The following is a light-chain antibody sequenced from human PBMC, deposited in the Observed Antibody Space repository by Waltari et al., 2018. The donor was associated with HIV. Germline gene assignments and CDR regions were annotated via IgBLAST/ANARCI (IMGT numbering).Light chain of an antibody. J-gene: IGLJ1*01. V-gene: IGLV1-47*01. Sequence: QSVLTQPPSASGTPGQRVIISCSGSSANIGYHSVFWSQHLPGTAPKLVIYNKDQRPSGVPGRCSGSKAGTSAALAISGLRSEDEGEYYGAAWDDSLSGSYVFGTGTKVTVL. CDR1: SANIGYHS. CDR2: NKD. CDR3: AAWDDSLSGSYV.